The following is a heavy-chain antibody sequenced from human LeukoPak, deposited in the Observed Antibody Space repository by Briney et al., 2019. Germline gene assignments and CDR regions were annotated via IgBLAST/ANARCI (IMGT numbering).Heavy chain of an antibody. V-gene: IGHV4-59*01. CDR2: IYDSGST. D-gene: IGHD3-16*01. Sequence: GSLRLSCAASGFTFSIYSMNWIRQPPGKGLEWIGYIYDSGSTNYNASLKSRVTISVDTSKNQFSLKLNSVIAADTAVYYCAFGGAYFDYWGQGILVTVSS. CDR3: AFGGAYFDY. CDR1: GFTFSIYS. J-gene: IGHJ4*02.